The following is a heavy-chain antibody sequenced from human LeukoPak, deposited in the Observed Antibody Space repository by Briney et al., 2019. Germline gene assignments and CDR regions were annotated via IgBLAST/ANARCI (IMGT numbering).Heavy chain of an antibody. J-gene: IGHJ4*02. CDR3: ARDNGGYSGVDY. V-gene: IGHV4-61*02. Sequence: SETLSLTCTVSGGSISSGSYYWSWIRQPAGKGLEWIGRIYTSGSTNYNPSLKSRVTISVDTSKNQFSLKLSSVTAADTAVYYCARDNGGYSGVDYWGQGTLVTVSS. CDR1: GGSISSGSYY. D-gene: IGHD3-22*01. CDR2: IYTSGST.